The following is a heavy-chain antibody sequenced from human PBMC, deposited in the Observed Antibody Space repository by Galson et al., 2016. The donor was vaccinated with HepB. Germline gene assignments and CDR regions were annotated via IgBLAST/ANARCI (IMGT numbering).Heavy chain of an antibody. CDR3: ARSYYGSGSYSVDYFDV. Sequence: QSGADVTKPGESLKISCKGSGYSFTNYWIGWVRQMPGKGLEWMGIIYPGDSNIRYSPSFQGQVTISADKSINTAYLQWSSLRASDTAMYFCARSYYGSGSYSVDYFDVWGQGTLGTVSS. J-gene: IGHJ4*02. CDR1: GYSFTNYW. CDR2: IYPGDSNI. V-gene: IGHV5-51*01. D-gene: IGHD3-10*01.